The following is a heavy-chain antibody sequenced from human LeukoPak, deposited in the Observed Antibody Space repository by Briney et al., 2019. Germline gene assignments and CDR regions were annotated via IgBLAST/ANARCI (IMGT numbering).Heavy chain of an antibody. CDR1: GVSFSSYY. V-gene: IGHV4-34*01. Sequence: PSETLSLTCAVYGVSFSSYYWSWVRQPPGKGLEWIGEINHSGSTNYNPSLKSRVTISVDTSKDHFSLKLSSVTAADTAVYYCARGRIVVVPAAMSFRRGWFDAWGQVTLVSVSS. J-gene: IGHJ5*02. D-gene: IGHD2-2*01. CDR2: INHSGST. CDR3: ARGRIVVVPAAMSFRRGWFDA.